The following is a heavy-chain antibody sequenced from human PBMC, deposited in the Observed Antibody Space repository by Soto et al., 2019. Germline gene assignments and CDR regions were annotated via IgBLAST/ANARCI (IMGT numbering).Heavy chain of an antibody. V-gene: IGHV1-18*04. Sequence: QVQLVQSGAEVKKPGASVKVSCKASGYTFTSYGISWVRQAPGQGLERMGWISAYNGNTNYAQKLQGRVTMTTDTSTSTAYMELRSLRSDDTAVYYCARTPVCSSTSCPLPRRFDPWGQGTLVTVSS. CDR1: GYTFTSYG. CDR3: ARTPVCSSTSCPLPRRFDP. CDR2: ISAYNGNT. D-gene: IGHD2-2*01. J-gene: IGHJ5*02.